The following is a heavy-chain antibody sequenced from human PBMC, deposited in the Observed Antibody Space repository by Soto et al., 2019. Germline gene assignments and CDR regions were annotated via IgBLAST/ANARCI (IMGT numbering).Heavy chain of an antibody. CDR2: IIPIFGTA. D-gene: IGHD3-22*01. V-gene: IGHV1-69*13. CDR1: GGTFSSYA. CDR3: ARDRGYYDSSGYYD. J-gene: IGHJ4*02. Sequence: GASVKVSCKXSGGTFSSYAISWVRQAPGQGLEWMGGIIPIFGTANYAQKFQGRVTITADESTSTAYMELSSLRSEDTAVYYCARDRGYYDSSGYYDWGQGTLVTVSS.